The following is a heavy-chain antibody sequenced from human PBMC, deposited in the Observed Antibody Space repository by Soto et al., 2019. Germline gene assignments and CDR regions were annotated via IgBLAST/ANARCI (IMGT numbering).Heavy chain of an antibody. CDR1: GFTFTSSA. CDR2: IVVGSGNT. V-gene: IGHV1-58*01. D-gene: IGHD6-6*01. CDR3: ARRVGRVFFDSSSSGMDV. J-gene: IGHJ6*02. Sequence: SVKVSCKASGFTFTSSAVQWVRQARGQRLEWIGWIVVGSGNTNYAQKFQGWVTMTRDTSISTAYMELSRLRSDDTAVYYCARRVGRVFFDSSSSGMDVWGQGTTVTVSS.